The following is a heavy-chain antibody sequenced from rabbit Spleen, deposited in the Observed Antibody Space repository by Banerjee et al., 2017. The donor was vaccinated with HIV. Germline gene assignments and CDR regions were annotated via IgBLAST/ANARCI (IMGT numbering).Heavy chain of an antibody. CDR3: ARDPNYASGHYIYSF. CDR2: IWTGSTAIT. CDR1: GFSFSSGYD. D-gene: IGHD1-1*01. Sequence: QSLEESGGGLVKPGAYLTLTCTASGFSFSSGYDMCWVRQAPGKGLEWIGTIWTGSTAITWYASWAKGRFTISKTSSTTVTLQLSSLTAADTATYFCARDPNYASGHYIYSFWGQGTLVTVS. J-gene: IGHJ3*01. V-gene: IGHV1S40*01.